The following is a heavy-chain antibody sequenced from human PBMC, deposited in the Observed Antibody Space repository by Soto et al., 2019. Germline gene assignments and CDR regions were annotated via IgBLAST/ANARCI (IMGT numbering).Heavy chain of an antibody. D-gene: IGHD3-22*01. J-gene: IGHJ3*02. V-gene: IGHV5-51*01. Sequence: PGESLKISCKGSGDSFTNYWIGWVRQMPGKGLEFMGIIYPGDSETRYNPSFQGQVTISADRSISTVYLQWSSLKASDTAMYYCARRGYDCSGYYYAFDIWGQGTMVTVSS. CDR2: IYPGDSET. CDR3: ARRGYDCSGYYYAFDI. CDR1: GDSFTNYW.